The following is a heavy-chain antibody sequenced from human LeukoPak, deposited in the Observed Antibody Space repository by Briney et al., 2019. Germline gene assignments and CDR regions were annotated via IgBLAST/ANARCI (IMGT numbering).Heavy chain of an antibody. CDR3: ARGGSYHAFDI. J-gene: IGHJ3*02. Sequence: GSLRLSCEASGFTFSSYWIYWVRRAPGKGLVCVSRINNDGSGTTYADSVKGRFTISRDNAKNTVYLQMNSLRVEDTAVYYCARGGSYHAFDIWGQGTTVTVSS. V-gene: IGHV3-74*01. CDR1: GFTFSSYW. CDR2: INNDGSGT. D-gene: IGHD1-26*01.